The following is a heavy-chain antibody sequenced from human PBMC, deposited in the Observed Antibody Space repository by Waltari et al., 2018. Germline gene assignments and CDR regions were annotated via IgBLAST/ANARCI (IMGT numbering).Heavy chain of an antibody. CDR3: ARLAIAVAGRGGDY. D-gene: IGHD6-19*01. Sequence: QVQLQQWGAGLLKPSETLSLTCAVYGGSFSGYYWSWIRQPPGKGLEWIGEINHSGSTNYNPSLKSRVTISVDTSTNQFSLKLSSVTDADTAVYYCARLAIAVAGRGGDYWGQGTLVTVSS. V-gene: IGHV4-34*01. CDR2: INHSGST. J-gene: IGHJ4*02. CDR1: GGSFSGYY.